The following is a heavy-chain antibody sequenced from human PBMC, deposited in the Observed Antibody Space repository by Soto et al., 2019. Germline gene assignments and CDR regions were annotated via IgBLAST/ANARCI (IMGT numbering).Heavy chain of an antibody. Sequence: EVHLLESGGGLVQRGGSLRLSCAASGFTFSNYAMSWVRQAPGKGLERFSAISGSGGGTYHADSVKGQLTISRDNSKNTRYRKMNSLRYDDAAEYYCAIGSASSRPYYFDYWGQGTLDTVSS. D-gene: IGHD6-6*01. J-gene: IGHJ4*02. V-gene: IGHV3-23*01. CDR1: GFTFSNYA. CDR3: AIGSASSRPYYFDY. CDR2: ISGSGGGT.